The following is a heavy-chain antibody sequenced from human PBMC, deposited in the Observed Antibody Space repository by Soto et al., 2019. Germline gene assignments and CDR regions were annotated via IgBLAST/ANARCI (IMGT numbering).Heavy chain of an antibody. CDR3: AMSYYDSTGFAVDP. V-gene: IGHV4-4*08. CDR1: GASVSHGY. Sequence: QMQLQASGPGLVKPSETLSLTCNVSGASVSHGYWSWIRQPPGKGLEWIGFMYFGGSFNYNPSLTSRATISVETSKNQSSMKLTSVTASDTAVYYCAMSYYDSTGFAVDPWGQGTLVTVSS. D-gene: IGHD3-22*01. J-gene: IGHJ5*02. CDR2: MYFGGSF.